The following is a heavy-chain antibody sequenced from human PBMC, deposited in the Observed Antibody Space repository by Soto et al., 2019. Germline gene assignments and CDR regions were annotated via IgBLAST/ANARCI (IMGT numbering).Heavy chain of an antibody. J-gene: IGHJ4*02. V-gene: IGHV3-23*01. CDR2: VGGSGDST. CDR1: GFTFSNYA. D-gene: IGHD2-15*01. Sequence: EVQLLDSGGGLVQPGGSLRLSCAASGFTFSNYAMSWVRQAPGKGLEWVSGVGGSGDSTYYADSVKGRFTISRDNSKDTLYLQMNSLRAEDTAVYYCAKSPLGYCSGGSCYPPHYFDYRGQGTLVTVSS. CDR3: AKSPLGYCSGGSCYPPHYFDY.